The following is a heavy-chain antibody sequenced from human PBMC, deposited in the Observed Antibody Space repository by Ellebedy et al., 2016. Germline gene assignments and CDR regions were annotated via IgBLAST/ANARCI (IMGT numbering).Heavy chain of an antibody. D-gene: IGHD1-26*01. CDR1: GFTFSSYA. CDR3: AKNQGEWELPHLVGEAFDI. Sequence: GGSLRLXCAASGFTFSSYAMHWVRQAPGKGLEWVAVISYDGSNKYYADSVKGRFTISRDNSKNTLYLQMNSLGAEDTAVYYCAKNQGEWELPHLVGEAFDIWGQGTMVTVSS. J-gene: IGHJ3*02. CDR2: ISYDGSNK. V-gene: IGHV3-30-3*02.